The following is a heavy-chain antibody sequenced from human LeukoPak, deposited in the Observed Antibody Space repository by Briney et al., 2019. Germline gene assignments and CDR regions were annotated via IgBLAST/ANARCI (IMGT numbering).Heavy chain of an antibody. CDR1: GGSISSYY. Sequence: PSETLSLTCTVSGGSISSYYWSWTRQPAGKGLEWIGRIYTSGSTNYNPSLKSRVTMSVDTSKNQFSLKLSSVTAADTAVYYCARAFPSIASLYYFDYWGQGTLVTVSS. J-gene: IGHJ4*02. D-gene: IGHD2-2*01. V-gene: IGHV4-4*07. CDR3: ARAFPSIASLYYFDY. CDR2: IYTSGST.